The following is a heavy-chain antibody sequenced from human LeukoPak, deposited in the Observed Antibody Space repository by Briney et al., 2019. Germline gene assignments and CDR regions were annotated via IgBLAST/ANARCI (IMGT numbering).Heavy chain of an antibody. CDR3: ARGPHYCSSTSCYGWYYYGSGIHY. CDR2: INHSGST. Sequence: SETLSLTCAVYGGSFSGYYWSWIRQPPGKGLEWIGEINHSGSTNYNPSLKSRVTISVDTSKNQFSLKLSSVTAADTAVYYCARGPHYCSSTSCYGWYYYGSGIHYWGQGTLVTVSS. J-gene: IGHJ4*02. CDR1: GGSFSGYY. D-gene: IGHD2-2*01. V-gene: IGHV4-34*01.